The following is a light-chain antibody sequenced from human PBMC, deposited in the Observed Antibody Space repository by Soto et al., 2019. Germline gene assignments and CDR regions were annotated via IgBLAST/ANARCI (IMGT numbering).Light chain of an antibody. J-gene: IGLJ1*01. CDR1: SSDVGGYNY. V-gene: IGLV2-8*01. CDR2: DVN. CDR3: SSHAGNNNPFV. Sequence: QSALTQPPSASGSPGQSVTISCTGTSSDVGGYNYVSWYQQHPGKAPKLMIYDVNKRPSGVPDRFSGSKSGNTASLTVSGLHAEDEADYYCSSHAGNNNPFVFGTGTKVTVL.